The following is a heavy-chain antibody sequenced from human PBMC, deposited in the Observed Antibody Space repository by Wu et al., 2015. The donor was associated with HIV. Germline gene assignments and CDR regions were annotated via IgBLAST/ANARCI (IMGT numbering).Heavy chain of an antibody. V-gene: IGHV1-46*01. CDR1: GFTFSSYY. D-gene: IGHD2-21*02. Sequence: QVQLVQSGAEVKKPGASVKVSCKAFGFTFSSYYMHWVRQAPGQGLEWMGMINPGGGSTSYAQKFQGRVIMTRNTSISTAYMELSSLRSEDTAVYYCARALAYCGGDCWFDPWGQGTLVTVSS. CDR2: INPGGGST. J-gene: IGHJ5*02. CDR3: ARALAYCGGDCWFDP.